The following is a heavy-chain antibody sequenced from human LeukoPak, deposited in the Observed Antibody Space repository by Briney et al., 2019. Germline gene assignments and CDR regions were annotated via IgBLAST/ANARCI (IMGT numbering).Heavy chain of an antibody. D-gene: IGHD2-15*01. J-gene: IGHJ4*02. CDR1: GYSINSGYY. V-gene: IGHV4-38-2*01. CDR2: CYHSGST. CDR3: ARLGGGGTNYYFDY. Sequence: SSETLSLTCAVSGYSINSGYYWGWIRQPPGKGLEWIGSCYHSGSTYYNPSLKSRVTISVDTSRNQFSLKLTSVTAADTAVYYCARLGGGGTNYYFDYWGQGTLVTVSS.